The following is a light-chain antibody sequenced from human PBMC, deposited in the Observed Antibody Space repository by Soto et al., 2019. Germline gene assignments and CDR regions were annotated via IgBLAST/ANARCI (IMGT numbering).Light chain of an antibody. Sequence: QSALTQPASVSGSPGQSITISCTGTSSDVGSYNLVSWYQQHPGKAPKLMIYEVSKRPSGVSSRFSGFKSGNTASLTISGLQAEDEADYYCCSYAGSSTLVFGTGTKLTVL. CDR3: CSYAGSSTLV. CDR2: EVS. J-gene: IGLJ1*01. CDR1: SSDVGSYNL. V-gene: IGLV2-23*02.